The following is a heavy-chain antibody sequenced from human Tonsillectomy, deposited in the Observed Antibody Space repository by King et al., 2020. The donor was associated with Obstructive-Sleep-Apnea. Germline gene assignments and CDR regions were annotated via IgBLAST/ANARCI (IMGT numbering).Heavy chain of an antibody. J-gene: IGHJ4*02. V-gene: IGHV3-30*03. CDR1: GFTFSNYG. CDR2: ISYDGSNK. CDR3: ATKSPHSDY. Sequence: VQLVESGGGVVQPGRSLRLSCAASGFTFSNYGMHWVRQAPGKGLEWVTVISYDGSNKYYADSVKGRFTISRDDSKNMVYLQMNSLRTEDTAVYYCATKSPHSDYWGQGTLVTVSS.